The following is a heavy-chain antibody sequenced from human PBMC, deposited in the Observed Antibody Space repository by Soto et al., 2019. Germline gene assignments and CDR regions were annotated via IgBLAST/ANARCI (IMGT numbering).Heavy chain of an antibody. Sequence: QVQLQESGPGLVKPSQTLSLTCTVSGGSISSGGYYWSWIRQLPGKGLEWIGYIFYSGSTYYNPSLKSRVTISVDTSKNQFSLKLSSVTAADTAVYYCATYGSGSYKPTTFDYWGQGTLVTVSS. CDR1: GGSISSGGYY. CDR2: IFYSGST. CDR3: ATYGSGSYKPTTFDY. D-gene: IGHD3-10*01. V-gene: IGHV4-31*03. J-gene: IGHJ4*02.